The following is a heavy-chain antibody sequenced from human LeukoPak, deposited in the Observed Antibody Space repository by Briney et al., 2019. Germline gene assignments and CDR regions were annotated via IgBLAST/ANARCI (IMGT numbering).Heavy chain of an antibody. D-gene: IGHD3-10*01. CDR2: NYHSGTT. Sequence: PSETLSLTCAVSAYSISSDYYWGWIRQPPGKGLERIGTNYHSGTTYYNPSLKSRVTISVDTSKNQFSLKLSSVTAADTAVYYCARESVSSGTNWFDPWGQGTLVTVSS. CDR3: ARESVSSGTNWFDP. V-gene: IGHV4-38-2*02. CDR1: AYSISSDYY. J-gene: IGHJ5*02.